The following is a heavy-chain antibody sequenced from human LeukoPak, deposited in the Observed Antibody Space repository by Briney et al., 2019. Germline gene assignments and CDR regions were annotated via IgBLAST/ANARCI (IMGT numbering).Heavy chain of an antibody. CDR3: GTMVRGVKGGHYFDY. Sequence: SETLSLTFTVSGGSISSSSYYWGWIRQPPGKGLEWIGSIYYSGSTYYNPSLKSRVTISVDTSKNQFSLKLSSVTAADTAVYYCGTMVRGVKGGHYFDYWGQGTLVTVSS. CDR2: IYYSGST. V-gene: IGHV4-39*07. J-gene: IGHJ4*02. CDR1: GGSISSSSYY. D-gene: IGHD3-10*01.